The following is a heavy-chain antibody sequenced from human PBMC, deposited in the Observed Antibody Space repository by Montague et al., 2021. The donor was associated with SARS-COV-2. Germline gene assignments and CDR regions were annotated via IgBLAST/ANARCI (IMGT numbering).Heavy chain of an antibody. CDR1: GFTFSSYS. D-gene: IGHD6-13*01. Sequence: SLRLSCAASGFTFSSYSMNWVRQAPGKGLEWVSSISSSSSYIYYADSVKGRFTISRDNAKNSLYLQMNSLRAEDTAVYYCASIAAAGTLYYYYGMDVWGQGTTVTVS. CDR3: ASIAAAGTLYYYYGMDV. CDR2: ISSSSSYI. J-gene: IGHJ6*02. V-gene: IGHV3-21*01.